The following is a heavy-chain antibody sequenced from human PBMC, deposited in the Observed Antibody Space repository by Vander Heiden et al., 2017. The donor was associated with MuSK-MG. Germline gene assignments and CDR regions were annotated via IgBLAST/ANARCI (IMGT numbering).Heavy chain of an antibody. V-gene: IGHV3-30*04. CDR2: ISYDGSNK. CDR3: ARDRPLYYDILTGCLDY. J-gene: IGHJ4*02. D-gene: IGHD3-9*01. CDR1: GFTFSSYA. Sequence: GFTFSSYAMHWVRQAPGKGLEWVAVISYDGSNKYYADSVKGRFTISRDNSKNTLYLQMNSLRAEDTAVYYCARDRPLYYDILTGCLDYWGQGTLVTVSS.